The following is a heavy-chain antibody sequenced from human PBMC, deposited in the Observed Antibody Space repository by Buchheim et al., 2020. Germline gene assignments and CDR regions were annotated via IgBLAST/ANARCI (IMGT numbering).Heavy chain of an antibody. CDR1: GFTFSSYE. CDR2: ISSSGSTI. J-gene: IGHJ4*02. D-gene: IGHD3-10*01. CDR3: ARVMVRGVIGFEY. Sequence: EEQLVQSGGGLKQPGGSLRLSCAASGFTFSSYEMNWVRQVPGKGLEWVSYISSSGSTIYYADSVKGRFTISRDNAKNSLYLQMNSLRAEDTAVYYCARVMVRGVIGFEYWGQGTL. V-gene: IGHV3-48*03.